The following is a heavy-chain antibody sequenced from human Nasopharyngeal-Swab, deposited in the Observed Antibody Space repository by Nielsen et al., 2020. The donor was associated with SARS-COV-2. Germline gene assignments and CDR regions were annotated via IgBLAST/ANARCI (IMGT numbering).Heavy chain of an antibody. CDR3: ARSVPTAMNYYYYCIDV. CDR2: IYYSGST. J-gene: IGHJ6*03. V-gene: IGHV4-59*08. Sequence: SQTLSLTCTVSGGSISSYYWSWIRQPPGKGLEWIGYIYYSGSTNYNPSLKSRVTISVDTSKNQFSLKLSSVTAADTAVYYCARSVPTAMNYYYYCIDVWGKGTTVTVSS. D-gene: IGHD2-2*01. CDR1: GGSISSYY.